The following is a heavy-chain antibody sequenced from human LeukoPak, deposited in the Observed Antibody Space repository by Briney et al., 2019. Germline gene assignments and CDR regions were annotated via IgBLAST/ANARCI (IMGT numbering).Heavy chain of an antibody. V-gene: IGHV1-2*02. J-gene: IGHJ4*02. Sequence: ASVKVSCKASGYTFTGYYMHWVRQAPGQGLEWMGWINPNSGGTNYAQKFQGRVTMTRDTSISTAYMELSRLRSDDTAVYYRARDAWWAGYNYSPFDYWGQGTLVTVSS. CDR1: GYTFTGYY. D-gene: IGHD5-24*01. CDR3: ARDAWWAGYNYSPFDY. CDR2: INPNSGGT.